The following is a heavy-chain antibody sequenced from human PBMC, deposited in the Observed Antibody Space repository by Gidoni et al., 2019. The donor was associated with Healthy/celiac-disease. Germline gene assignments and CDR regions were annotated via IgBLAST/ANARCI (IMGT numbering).Heavy chain of an antibody. D-gene: IGHD3-22*01. CDR3: ARTYYYDSSGYPKRDYGMDV. V-gene: IGHV3-74*01. CDR2: INSDGSST. J-gene: IGHJ6*02. Sequence: EVQLVEYGGGLVQPGGSLRLSCAASGFTFSSYWMHWVRQAPGKGLVWVSRINSDGSSTSYADSVKGRFTISRDNAKNTLYLQMNSLRAEDTAVYYCARTYYYDSSGYPKRDYGMDVWGQGTTVTVSS. CDR1: GFTFSSYW.